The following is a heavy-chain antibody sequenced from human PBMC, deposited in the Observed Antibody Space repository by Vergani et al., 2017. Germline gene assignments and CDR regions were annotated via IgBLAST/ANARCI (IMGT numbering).Heavy chain of an antibody. CDR1: GFTVSSNY. Sequence: EVQLVESGGGLIQPGGSLRLSCAASGFTVSSNYMSWVRQAPGKGLEWVSVIYSGGSTYYADSVKGRFTIPRDNSKNTLYLQMNSLRAEDTAVYYCARDRWGSGSYYSDYWGQGTLVTVSS. D-gene: IGHD3-10*01. CDR3: ARDRWGSGSYYSDY. J-gene: IGHJ4*02. CDR2: IYSGGST. V-gene: IGHV3-53*01.